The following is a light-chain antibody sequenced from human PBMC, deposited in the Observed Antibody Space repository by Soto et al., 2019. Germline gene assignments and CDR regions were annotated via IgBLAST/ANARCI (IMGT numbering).Light chain of an antibody. J-gene: IGLJ2*01. CDR3: SSYTSSSTLKV. V-gene: IGLV2-14*01. Sequence: QSALTQPASVSGSPGQSITISCTGTSSDVGGYNYVSWYQQHPGKAHKLMIYDVSNRPSGVSNRFSGSKSGNTASLTISGLQAEDEADYYCSSYTSSSTLKVFGGGTQLTVL. CDR1: SSDVGGYNY. CDR2: DVS.